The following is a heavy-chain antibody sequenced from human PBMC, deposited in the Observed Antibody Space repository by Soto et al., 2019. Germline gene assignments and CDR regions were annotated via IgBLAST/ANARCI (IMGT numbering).Heavy chain of an antibody. Sequence: GGSLRLSCAASGFTFSSYAMSWVRQAPGKGLEWVSAISGSGGSTYYADSVKGRFTISRDNSKNTLYLQMNSLRAEDTAVYYCAKVLTELGITDAFDIWSQGTIVTVSS. V-gene: IGHV3-23*01. J-gene: IGHJ3*02. CDR3: AKVLTELGITDAFDI. D-gene: IGHD7-27*01. CDR2: ISGSGGST. CDR1: GFTFSSYA.